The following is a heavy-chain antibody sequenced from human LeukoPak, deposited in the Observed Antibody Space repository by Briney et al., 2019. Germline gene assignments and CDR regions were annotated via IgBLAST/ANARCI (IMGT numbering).Heavy chain of an antibody. J-gene: IGHJ4*02. CDR3: ARDPTAMITPRFDY. D-gene: IGHD5-18*01. CDR2: IKQDGSEK. CDR1: GFTFSSYW. Sequence: PGGSPRLSCAASGFTFSSYWMSWVRQAPGKGLEWVANIKQDGSEKYYVDSVKGRFTISRDNAKNSLYLQMNSLRAEDTAVYYCARDPTAMITPRFDYWGQGTLVTVSS. V-gene: IGHV3-7*01.